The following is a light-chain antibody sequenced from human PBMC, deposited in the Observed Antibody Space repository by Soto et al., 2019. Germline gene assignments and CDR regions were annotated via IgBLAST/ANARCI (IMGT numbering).Light chain of an antibody. CDR2: GAS. Sequence: ESVLTQSPGTLSLSPGERATLSCRASQSVSSNYLAWYQQKPGQAPRLLIYGASTRATGIPDRFSGSGSGTDFTLTISRLEPEDSAVYYCQQYGSSPTWTFRQGTKVEI. CDR1: QSVSSNY. V-gene: IGKV3-20*01. J-gene: IGKJ1*01. CDR3: QQYGSSPTWT.